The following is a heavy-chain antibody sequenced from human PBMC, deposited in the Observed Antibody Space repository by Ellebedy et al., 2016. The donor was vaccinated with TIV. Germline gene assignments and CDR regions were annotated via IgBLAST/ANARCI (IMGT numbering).Heavy chain of an antibody. D-gene: IGHD3-22*01. V-gene: IGHV3-33*01. CDR3: ARGDSSGYYRYYYYGMDV. Sequence: GGSLRLSCAASGFTFSNYAMHWVRQFPGKGLEWVAVIWSDGTNKYYVDSVKGRFTLSRDNSNNTLYLQMNSLRAEDTAVYYCARGDSSGYYRYYYYGMDVWGQGTTVTVSS. CDR2: IWSDGTNK. J-gene: IGHJ6*02. CDR1: GFTFSNYA.